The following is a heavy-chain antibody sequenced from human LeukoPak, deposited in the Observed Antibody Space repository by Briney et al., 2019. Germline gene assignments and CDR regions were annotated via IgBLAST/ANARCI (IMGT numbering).Heavy chain of an antibody. CDR3: TSQAGYSSSWGT. CDR1: GFSFSGSA. V-gene: IGHV3-73*01. D-gene: IGHD6-13*01. CDR2: MRSKANNYAT. Sequence: GGSLRLSCAASGFSFSGSAMHWVRQTPGKGLEWVGRMRSKANNYATHYASSVYGRFTISRDDSANTRYLEMNSLKTEDTAVYYCTSQAGYSSSWGTWGQGTLVTVSS. J-gene: IGHJ5*02.